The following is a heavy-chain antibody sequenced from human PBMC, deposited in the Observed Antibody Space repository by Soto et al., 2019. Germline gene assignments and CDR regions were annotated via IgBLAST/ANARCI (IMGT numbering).Heavy chain of an antibody. CDR1: GFTFSPYA. V-gene: IGHV3-30*09. D-gene: IGHD3-22*01. CDR3: ARDYDSSGFYPQTYYFEY. Sequence: PGGSLRLSCAASGFTFSPYAMHWVRQAPGKGLEWVAVISYDGNNKNYADSVKGRLAISRDNSRNTLYLQMNSLRAEDTAVYYCARDYDSSGFYPQTYYFEYWGQGTLVTVSS. J-gene: IGHJ4*02. CDR2: ISYDGNNK.